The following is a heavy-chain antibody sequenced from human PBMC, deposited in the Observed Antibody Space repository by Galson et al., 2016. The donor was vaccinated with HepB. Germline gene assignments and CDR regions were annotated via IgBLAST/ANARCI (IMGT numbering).Heavy chain of an antibody. D-gene: IGHD3-3*01. CDR3: VRGTSKSWYGYKRSCYYTMDV. CDR2: SRYSGTT. J-gene: IGHJ6*02. V-gene: IGHV3-48*03. CDR1: GFDLSHYE. Sequence: SLRLSCAVSGFDLSHYEMNWVRQPPGKGLEWLSYSRYSGTTYYADSVRGRFTISRDNAENSLFLQMNSLTTDDTGDYFCVRGTSKSWYGYKRSCYYTMDVWGRGTTVIVPS.